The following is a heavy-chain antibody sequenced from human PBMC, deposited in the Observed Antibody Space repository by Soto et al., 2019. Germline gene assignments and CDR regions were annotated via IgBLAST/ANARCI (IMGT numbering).Heavy chain of an antibody. V-gene: IGHV1-69*06. J-gene: IGHJ3*01. CDR2: IIPLGSSQ. Sequence: QVQLVQSGAEVKKPGSLLKISCKASGATYSPFIAYAISWLRQGPGQGLEWIGCIIPLGSSQHYAEGFQGRATISADSSTFTVSLELTDLTSDDSPVYFCARSRDRCGGDCYSVYAAFDLWGQGTAVTVSS. CDR1: GATYSPFIAYA. D-gene: IGHD2-21*02. CDR3: ARSRDRCGGDCYSVYAAFDL.